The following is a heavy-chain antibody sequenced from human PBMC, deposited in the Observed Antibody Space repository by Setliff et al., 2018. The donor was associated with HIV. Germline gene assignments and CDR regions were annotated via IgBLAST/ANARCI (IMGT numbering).Heavy chain of an antibody. J-gene: IGHJ3*02. CDR1: GGSISGSNYH. D-gene: IGHD3-22*01. Sequence: LSLTCSVSGGSISGSNYHWSWIRQPPGKGLEWIGTIFYSGFTYYNPSLKSRVSIAVDTSKNQISLRLSSVTVADTAVYYCARHWDYDRSSSYFRAFDIWGQGTMVTVSS. CDR3: ARHWDYDRSSSYFRAFDI. CDR2: IFYSGFT. V-gene: IGHV4-39*01.